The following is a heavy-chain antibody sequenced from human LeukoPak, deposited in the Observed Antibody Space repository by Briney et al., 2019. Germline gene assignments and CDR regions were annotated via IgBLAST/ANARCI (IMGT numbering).Heavy chain of an antibody. D-gene: IGHD3-10*01. CDR2: INPNSGGT. J-gene: IGHJ4*02. CDR1: GYTFTDYY. V-gene: IGHV1-2*02. Sequence: ASMTVSCKASGYTFTDYYMHWVRQAPGQGLECMGWINPNSGGTNYAQKFQGRVTMTRDTSISTAYMEVSSLRSDGTAVYYCATIPYGSGIIDYWGQGTLVTVSS. CDR3: ATIPYGSGIIDY.